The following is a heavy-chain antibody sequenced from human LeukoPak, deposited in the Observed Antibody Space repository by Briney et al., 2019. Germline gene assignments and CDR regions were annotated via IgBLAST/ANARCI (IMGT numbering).Heavy chain of an antibody. CDR1: GFTFSSYS. Sequence: GGSLRLSCAASGFTFSSYSMNWVRQAPGKGLDWVSAISGSGGSTYYADSVKGRFTISRDNSKNTLYLQMNSLRAEDTAIYYCAKDGYCSGGNCYSANDAFDIWGQGTMVTVSS. J-gene: IGHJ3*02. CDR2: ISGSGGST. CDR3: AKDGYCSGGNCYSANDAFDI. D-gene: IGHD2-15*01. V-gene: IGHV3-23*01.